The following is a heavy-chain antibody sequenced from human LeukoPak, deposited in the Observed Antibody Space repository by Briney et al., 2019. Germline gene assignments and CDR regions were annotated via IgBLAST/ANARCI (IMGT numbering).Heavy chain of an antibody. CDR2: IRPDGSST. Sequence: GGSLRLSCAASGFSFSASYMTWVRQAPGKGLECLAYIRPDGSSTYYVDSVKGRFTISRDNAKNSVYLQMNSLRVEDTALYYCSTEPRLLSYWGQGTLVTVSP. V-gene: IGHV3-7*01. D-gene: IGHD3-10*01. CDR3: STEPRLLSY. CDR1: GFSFSASY. J-gene: IGHJ4*02.